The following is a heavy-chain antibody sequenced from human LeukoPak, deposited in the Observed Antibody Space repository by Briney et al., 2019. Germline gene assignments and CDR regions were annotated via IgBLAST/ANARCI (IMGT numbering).Heavy chain of an antibody. CDR3: ARGPYSYDSSGAFDI. J-gene: IGHJ3*02. Sequence: PSETLSLTCTVSGDSISSGDYYWSWIRQPAGKGLEWIGRISSSGSTNYNPSLKSRVTISVDTSKNQFSLKLSSVTTADTAVYFCARGPYSYDSSGAFDIWGQGTMVTVSS. V-gene: IGHV4-61*02. D-gene: IGHD3-22*01. CDR1: GDSISSGDYY. CDR2: ISSSGST.